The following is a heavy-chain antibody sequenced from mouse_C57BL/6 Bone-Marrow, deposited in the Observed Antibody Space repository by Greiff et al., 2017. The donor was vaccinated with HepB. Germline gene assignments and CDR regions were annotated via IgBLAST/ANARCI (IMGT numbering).Heavy chain of an antibody. CDR1: GYTFTSYT. CDR2: INPSSGYT. V-gene: IGHV1-4*01. CDR3: ARSDSLDWAMDY. D-gene: IGHD2-13*01. Sequence: QVQLQQSGAELARPGASVKMSCKASGYTFTSYTMHWVNQRPGQGLEWIGYINPSSGYTKYHQKFKDKATLTADKSSSTAYMLLSSLTSEDSAVYYLARSDSLDWAMDYWGQGTSVTVSS. J-gene: IGHJ4*01.